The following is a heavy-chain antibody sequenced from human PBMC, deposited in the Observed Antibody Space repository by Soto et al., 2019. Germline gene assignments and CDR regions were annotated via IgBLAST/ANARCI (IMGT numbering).Heavy chain of an antibody. V-gene: IGHV4-4*01. CDR1: GGSISSSNW. CDR3: ARGVAAALYNWFDP. J-gene: IGHJ5*02. Sequence: SETLSLTCAVSGGSISSSNWWSWVRQPPGKGLEWIGEIYHSGSTNYNPSLKSRVTISVDKSKNQFSLKLSSVTAADTAVYCCARGVAAALYNWFDPWGQGTLVTVSS. CDR2: IYHSGST. D-gene: IGHD6-13*01.